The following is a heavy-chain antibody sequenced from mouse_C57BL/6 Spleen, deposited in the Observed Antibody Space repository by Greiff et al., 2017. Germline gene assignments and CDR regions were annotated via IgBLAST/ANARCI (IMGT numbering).Heavy chain of an antibody. V-gene: IGHV1-50*01. D-gene: IGHD1-1*01. CDR1: GYTFTSYW. J-gene: IGHJ4*01. CDR2: IDPSDSYT. CDR3: ARHYYGSSYRGAMDY. Sequence: QVQLQQPGAELVKPGASVKLSCKASGYTFTSYWMQWVKQRPGQGLEWIGEIDPSDSYTNYNQKFKGKATLTVDTSSSTAYRQLSSLTSEDSAVYYGARHYYGSSYRGAMDYWGQGTSVTVSS.